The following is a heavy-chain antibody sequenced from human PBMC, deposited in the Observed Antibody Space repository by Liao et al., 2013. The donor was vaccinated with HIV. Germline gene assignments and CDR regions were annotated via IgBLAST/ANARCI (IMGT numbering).Heavy chain of an antibody. V-gene: IGHV4-34*01. CDR2: INHSGST. D-gene: IGHD3-22*01. J-gene: IGHJ6*03. Sequence: QVQLQQWGAGLLKPSETLSLTCAVYGGSFSGYYWSWIRQPPGKGLEWIGEINHSGSTNYSPSLKSRVTIEVDASKNQFSLKLTSVTAADTAVYYCARARWGYDTSGLRLYYHYMDVWGKGTTVTVSS. CDR3: ARARWGYDTSGLRLYYHYMDV. CDR1: GGSFSGYY.